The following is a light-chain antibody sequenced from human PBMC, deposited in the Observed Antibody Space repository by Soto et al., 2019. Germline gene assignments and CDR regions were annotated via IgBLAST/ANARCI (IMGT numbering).Light chain of an antibody. CDR2: DVN. V-gene: IGLV2-8*01. CDR3: VSFAGGTYV. J-gene: IGLJ1*01. CDR1: SSDVGAYIF. Sequence: QSVLTQPPSAFGSPGQSVTISCTGTSSDVGAYIFVSWYQQHPGKAPKLLIYDVNRRPPGVPDRFFGSKSGNTASLTVSGLQAEDEADYYCVSFAGGTYVFGTGTKVTVL.